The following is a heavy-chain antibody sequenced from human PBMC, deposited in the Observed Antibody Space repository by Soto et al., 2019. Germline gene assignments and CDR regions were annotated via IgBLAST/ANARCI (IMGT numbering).Heavy chain of an antibody. Sequence: LSLSCVGSGFTFGTYSINWVRQAPGKGLEWVSSISSRSDIYYADSVKGRFTISRDNAKNSVSLQMNSLRAEDTAVYYCAREYTAWPLAYGLDVWGQGTTVTVSS. CDR1: GFTFGTYS. CDR3: AREYTAWPLAYGLDV. V-gene: IGHV3-21*01. J-gene: IGHJ6*02. D-gene: IGHD2-2*02. CDR2: ISSRSDI.